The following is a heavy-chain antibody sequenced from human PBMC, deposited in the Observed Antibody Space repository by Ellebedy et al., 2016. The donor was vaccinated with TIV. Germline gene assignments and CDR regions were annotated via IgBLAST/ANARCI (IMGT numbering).Heavy chain of an antibody. CDR2: ISGSGGST. V-gene: IGHV3-23*01. Sequence: LSLTCXASGFTFRSYAMSWVRQAPGKGLEWVSAISGSGGSTYYADSVKGRFTISRDNSKNTLYLQMNSLRAEDTAVYYCAKEVGATILVDYWGQGTLVTVSS. CDR3: AKEVGATILVDY. CDR1: GFTFRSYA. J-gene: IGHJ4*02. D-gene: IGHD1-26*01.